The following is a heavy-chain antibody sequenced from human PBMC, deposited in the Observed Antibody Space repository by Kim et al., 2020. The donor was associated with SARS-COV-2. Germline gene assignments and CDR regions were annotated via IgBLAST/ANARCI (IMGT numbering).Heavy chain of an antibody. Sequence: GGSLRLSCAASGFTFSNAWMSWVRQAPGKGLEWVGRIKSKTDGGTTDYAAPVKGRFTISRDDSKNTLYLQMNSLKTEDTAVYYCTTYHLYSGYDHKDYWGQGTLVTVSS. D-gene: IGHD5-12*01. CDR2: IKSKTDGGTT. CDR3: TTYHLYSGYDHKDY. CDR1: GFTFSNAW. J-gene: IGHJ4*02. V-gene: IGHV3-15*01.